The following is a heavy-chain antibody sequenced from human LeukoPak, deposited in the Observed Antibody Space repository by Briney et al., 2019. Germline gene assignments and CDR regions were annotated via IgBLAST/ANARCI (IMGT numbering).Heavy chain of an antibody. CDR3: ARDRGIWFGELFH. V-gene: IGHV4-38-2*02. CDR2: IYHSGST. Sequence: PSETLSLTCTVSGYSISSGYYWGWIRQPPGKGLEWIGSIYHSGSTYYNPSLKSRVTISVDTSKNQFSLKLSSVTAADTAVYYCARDRGIWFGELFHWGQGTLVTVSS. J-gene: IGHJ4*02. D-gene: IGHD3-10*01. CDR1: GYSISSGYY.